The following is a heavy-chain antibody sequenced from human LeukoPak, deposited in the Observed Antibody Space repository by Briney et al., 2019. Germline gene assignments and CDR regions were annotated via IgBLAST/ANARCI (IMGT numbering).Heavy chain of an antibody. CDR2: ISTFNGNT. D-gene: IGHD4-17*01. V-gene: IGHV1-18*01. Sequence: ASVKVSCKASGYTFTSYGISWVRQAPGQGPEWLGWISTFNGNTNYAQRLQDRVTLTTDTSSTTAYMELRSLTSEDTAVYYCAKDLETTVTTGFDCWGQGTLVTVSS. CDR3: AKDLETTVTTGFDC. CDR1: GYTFTSYG. J-gene: IGHJ4*02.